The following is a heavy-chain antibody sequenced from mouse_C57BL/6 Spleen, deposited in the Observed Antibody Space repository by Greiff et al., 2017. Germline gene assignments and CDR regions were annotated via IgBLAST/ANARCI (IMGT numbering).Heavy chain of an antibody. J-gene: IGHJ1*03. V-gene: IGHV7-3*01. CDR1: GFTFTDYY. Sequence: EVKLVESGGGLVQPGGSLSLSCAASGFTFTDYYMSWVRQPPGKALEWLGFIRNKANGYTTEYSASVKGRFTISRDNSQSILYLQMNALRAEDSATYYCARSGRTAPYFDVWGTGTTVTGSS. CDR3: ARSGRTAPYFDV. CDR2: IRNKANGYTT. D-gene: IGHD1-2*01.